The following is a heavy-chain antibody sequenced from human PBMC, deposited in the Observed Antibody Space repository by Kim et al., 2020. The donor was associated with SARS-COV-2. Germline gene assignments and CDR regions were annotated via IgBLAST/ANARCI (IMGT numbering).Heavy chain of an antibody. CDR3: ARGGRLAMVVTGGAFDY. D-gene: IGHD2-21*02. V-gene: IGHV1-69*13. CDR1: GGTFSSYA. CDR2: IIPIFGTA. J-gene: IGHJ4*02. Sequence: SVKVSCKAXGGTFSSYAISWVRQAPGQGLEWMGGIIPIFGTANYAQKFQGRVTITADESTSTAYMELSSLRSEDTAVYYCARGGRLAMVVTGGAFDYWGQGTLVTVSS.